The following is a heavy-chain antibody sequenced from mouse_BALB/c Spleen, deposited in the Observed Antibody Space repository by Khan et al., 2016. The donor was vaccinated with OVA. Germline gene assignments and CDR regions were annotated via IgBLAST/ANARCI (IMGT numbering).Heavy chain of an antibody. D-gene: IGHD2-10*01. V-gene: IGHV2-6-1*01. CDR2: IWSDGST. J-gene: IGHJ4*01. CDR3: ARQPYYHYYIMDY. Sequence: VQLQESGPGLVAPSRSLSITCTISGFSLTNYGVHWVRQPPGKGLEWLVVIWSDGSTTYNSALKSRLSISKDNSKSQVFLKMNSLQTDDTAMYYCARQPYYHYYIMDYWGRGTSVTVSS. CDR1: GFSLTNYG.